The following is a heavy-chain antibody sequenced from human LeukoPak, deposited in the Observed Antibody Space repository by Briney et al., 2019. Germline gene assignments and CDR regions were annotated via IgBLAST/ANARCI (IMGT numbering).Heavy chain of an antibody. D-gene: IGHD5-18*01. V-gene: IGHV4-34*01. J-gene: IGHJ3*02. CDR3: ASGRGYNAFDI. Sequence: SETLSLTCTVYGGSFSGYYWSWLRQPPGKGLEWIGEINHSGSTNYNPSLKSRVTISVDTSKNQFSLKLSSVTAADTAVYYCASGRGYNAFDIWGQGTMVTVSS. CDR2: INHSGST. CDR1: GGSFSGYY.